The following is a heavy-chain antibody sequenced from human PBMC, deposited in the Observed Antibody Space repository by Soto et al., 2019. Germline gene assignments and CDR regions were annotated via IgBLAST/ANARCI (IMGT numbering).Heavy chain of an antibody. CDR2: IHSTGST. D-gene: IGHD1-26*01. CDR3: ARKGYGSFAPFDY. CDR1: GFTVSSNY. Sequence: EVQLVESGGGLVQPGGSLRLSWAVSGFTVSSNYMTWVRQAPGKGLEWVSIIHSTGSTYYADSVQGRFTISRDDSKNTVFIQMNSLRADDTAVYYCARKGYGSFAPFDYWGQGTLVTVSS. J-gene: IGHJ4*02. V-gene: IGHV3-66*01.